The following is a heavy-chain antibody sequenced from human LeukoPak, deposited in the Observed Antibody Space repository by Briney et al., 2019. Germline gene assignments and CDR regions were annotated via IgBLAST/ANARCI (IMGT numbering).Heavy chain of an antibody. D-gene: IGHD5-18*01. CDR3: ARGRGYGYGPMDY. CDR1: GYTFTSYY. Sequence: ASVKVSCKASGYTFTSYYMHWVRQAPGQGLEWMGWINPNSGGTNYAQKFQGRVTMTRDTSISTAYMELSRLRSDDTAVYYCARGRGYGYGPMDYWGQGTLVTVSS. J-gene: IGHJ4*02. V-gene: IGHV1-2*02. CDR2: INPNSGGT.